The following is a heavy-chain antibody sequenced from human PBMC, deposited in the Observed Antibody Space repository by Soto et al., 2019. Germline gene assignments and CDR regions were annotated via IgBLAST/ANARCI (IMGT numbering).Heavy chain of an antibody. CDR3: ASYDSSGSNWFDP. Sequence: PGGALRLSCAVAAFAFSSYSINWVRPAPGKGLEWVSSIRSSSSYIYYADSVKGRFTISRDNAKNSLYLQMNSLRAEDTAVYYCASYDSSGSNWFDPWGQGTLVTVSS. D-gene: IGHD3-22*01. V-gene: IGHV3-21*01. CDR1: AFAFSSYS. CDR2: IRSSSSYI. J-gene: IGHJ5*02.